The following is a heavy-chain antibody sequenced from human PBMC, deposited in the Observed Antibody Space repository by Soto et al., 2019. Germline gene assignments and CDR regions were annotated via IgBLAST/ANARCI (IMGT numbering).Heavy chain of an antibody. CDR2: ISSSDSII. CDR3: ARDLGYYDSSGYFDS. CDR1: GFIFSDYY. D-gene: IGHD3-22*01. J-gene: IGHJ4*02. V-gene: IGHV3-11*01. Sequence: QVQLVESGGGLVKPGGSLRLSCAASGFIFSDYYMSWIRQAPGKGLEWVSYISSSDSIISYADSVKGRFTISRDNAKNSLYLQMNSLRAEDTAVYFCARDLGYYDSSGYFDSWGQGTLVTVSS.